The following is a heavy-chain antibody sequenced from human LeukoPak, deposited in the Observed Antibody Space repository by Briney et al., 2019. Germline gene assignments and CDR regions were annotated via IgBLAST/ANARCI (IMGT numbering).Heavy chain of an antibody. CDR2: IYTSGST. J-gene: IGHJ5*02. D-gene: IGHD2-15*01. V-gene: IGHV4-4*07. CDR3: ARGLSCSGDSCYSGWFDP. CDR1: GGSISSYY. Sequence: SETLSLTRTVSGGSISSYYWSWIRQPAGKGLEWIGRIYTSGSTNYNPSLKSRVTMSVDTSKNQFSLKLSSVTAADTAVYYCARGLSCSGDSCYSGWFDPWGQGTLVTVSS.